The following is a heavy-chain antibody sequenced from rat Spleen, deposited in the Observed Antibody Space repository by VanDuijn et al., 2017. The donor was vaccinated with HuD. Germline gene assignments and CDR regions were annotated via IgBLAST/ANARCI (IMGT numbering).Heavy chain of an antibody. D-gene: IGHD4-3*01. J-gene: IGHJ2*01. CDR3: AVSGYGY. Sequence: EVQLVESGGGLVQPGRSLKLSCAASGFTFSNYGMHWIRQAPTKGLEWVASISPSGGNTYYPDSVRGRFTVSRDNAENTVYLQMNSLRSEDTATYYCAVSGYGYWGQGVLVTVSS. CDR1: GFTFSNYG. V-gene: IGHV5-19*01. CDR2: ISPSGGNT.